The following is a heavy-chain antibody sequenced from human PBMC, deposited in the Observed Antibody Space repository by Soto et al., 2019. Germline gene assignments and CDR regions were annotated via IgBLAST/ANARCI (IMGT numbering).Heavy chain of an antibody. Sequence: QVQLQESGPGLVKPSQTLSLTCTVSGGSISSGGYYWSWIRQHPGKGLEWIGYIYYSGSSYYNPSLKRRVTISVDTSKNQFPLKLSSVTAADTAGYYCPCGRRGYFQHWRQGNLVTLSS. CDR2: IYYSGSS. CDR1: GGSISSGGYY. D-gene: IGHD2-21*01. CDR3: PCGRRGYFQH. J-gene: IGHJ1*01. V-gene: IGHV4-31*03.